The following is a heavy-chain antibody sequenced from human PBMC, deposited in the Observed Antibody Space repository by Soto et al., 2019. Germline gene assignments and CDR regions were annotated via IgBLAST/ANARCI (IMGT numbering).Heavy chain of an antibody. CDR1: GFTFSSCA. V-gene: IGHV3-23*01. J-gene: IGHJ3*02. D-gene: IGHD3-22*01. CDR3: AARGVVGYYYDSSKAFDI. CDR2: ISGSGGST. Sequence: GGSLRLSCAASGFTFSSCAMSWVRQAPGKGLEWVSAISGSGGSTYYADSVKGRFTISRDNSKNTLYLQINSLRAEDTAVYYCAARGVVGYYYDSSKAFDIWGQGTMVTVSS.